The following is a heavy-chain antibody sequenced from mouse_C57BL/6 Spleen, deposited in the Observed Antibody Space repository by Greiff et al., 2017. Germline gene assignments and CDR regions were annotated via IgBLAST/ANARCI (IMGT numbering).Heavy chain of an antibody. D-gene: IGHD1-2*01. CDR2: IDPSSGGT. J-gene: IGHJ1*03. V-gene: IGHV1-72*01. CDR1: GYTFTSYW. CDR3: ARWGEYYGDWYFDG. Sequence: QVQLQQPGAELVKPGASVKLSCKASGYTFTSYWMHWVKQRPGRGLEWIGRIDPSSGGTKYNEKFKSKATLTVDKPSSTAYMQLSSLTSEDSAVYYCARWGEYYGDWYFDGWGTGPTVTAST.